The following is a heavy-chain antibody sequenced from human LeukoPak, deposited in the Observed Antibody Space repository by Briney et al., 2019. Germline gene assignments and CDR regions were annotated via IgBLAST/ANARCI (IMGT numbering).Heavy chain of an antibody. J-gene: IGHJ4*02. CDR3: ARVRYSSGRSDKFDY. CDR2: IWYDGSNK. D-gene: IGHD6-19*01. Sequence: GGSLRLSCAASGFTFSSYGMHWVRQAPGKGLEWVAVIWYDGSNKYYADSVKGRFTISRDNSKNTLYLQMNSLRAEDTAVYYCARVRYSSGRSDKFDYWGQGTLVTVSS. CDR1: GFTFSSYG. V-gene: IGHV3-33*01.